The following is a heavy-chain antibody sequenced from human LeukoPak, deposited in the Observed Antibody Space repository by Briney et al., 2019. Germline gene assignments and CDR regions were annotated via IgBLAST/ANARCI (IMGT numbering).Heavy chain of an antibody. CDR2: IYSGGST. D-gene: IGHD5-12*01. J-gene: IGHJ3*02. V-gene: IGHV3-53*01. CDR3: AKRATDDALDI. CDR1: GFTVSSNY. Sequence: GGSLRLSCAASGFTVSSNYMSWVRQAPGKGLEWVSVIYSGGSTYYADSVKGRFTISRDNSKNTLYLQMNSLRAEDTAVYYCAKRATDDALDIWGRGTMVTVSS.